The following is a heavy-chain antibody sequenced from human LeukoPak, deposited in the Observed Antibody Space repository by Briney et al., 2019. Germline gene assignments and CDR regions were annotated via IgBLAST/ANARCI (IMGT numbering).Heavy chain of an antibody. D-gene: IGHD3-9*01. CDR3: ARDWTYYDILTGYSRYYGMDV. CDR2: IYSGGST. CDR1: GFTVSSNY. J-gene: IGHJ6*02. V-gene: IGHV3-66*01. Sequence: GGSLRLSCAASGFTVSSNYMSWVRQAPGKGLEWVSVIYSGGSTYYADSVKGRFTISRDNSKNTLYLQMNSLRAEDTAVYYCARDWTYYDILTGYSRYYGMDVWGQGTTVTVSS.